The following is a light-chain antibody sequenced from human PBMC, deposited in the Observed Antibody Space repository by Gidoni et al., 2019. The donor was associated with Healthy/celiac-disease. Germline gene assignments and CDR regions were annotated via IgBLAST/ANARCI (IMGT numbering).Light chain of an antibody. CDR1: SGSIASNY. V-gene: IGLV6-57*01. CDR3: QSYDSSNVV. Sequence: NSMLTHPHSVSESPGKTVTISCTRRSGSIASNYVQWYQQRPGSSPTTVIYEDNQRPSGVPDRFSGSIDSSSNSASLTISGLKTEDEADYYCQSYDSSNVVFGGGTKLTVL. CDR2: EDN. J-gene: IGLJ2*01.